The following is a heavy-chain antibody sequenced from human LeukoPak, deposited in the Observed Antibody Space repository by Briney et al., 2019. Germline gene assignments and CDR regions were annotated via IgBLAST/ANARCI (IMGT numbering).Heavy chain of an antibody. Sequence: GGSLRLSCAASGFTFSSYAMSWVPQAPGKGLEWVSGISGSGGTTYYAGSVKGRFTISRDNSKNTLYLQMNSLRGEDTAVYYCAKDPDYQLLSRAAFDIWGQGTMVTVSS. V-gene: IGHV3-23*01. CDR1: GFTFSSYA. J-gene: IGHJ3*02. D-gene: IGHD2-2*01. CDR2: ISGSGGTT. CDR3: AKDPDYQLLSRAAFDI.